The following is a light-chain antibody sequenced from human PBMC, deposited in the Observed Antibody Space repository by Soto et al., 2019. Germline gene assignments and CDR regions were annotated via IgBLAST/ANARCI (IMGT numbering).Light chain of an antibody. J-gene: IGLJ7*01. CDR2: VNSGGSH. CDR3: QTWGTGSAIVV. V-gene: IGLV4-69*01. CDR1: SGHSNYA. Sequence: QLVLTQSPSASDSLGASVKLTCTLSSGHSNYAIAWHQQQPEKGPRYLMKVNSGGSHIKGDGIPDRFSGSSSGAERYLFISSLQSEDEADYYCQTWGTGSAIVVFGGGTQLTV.